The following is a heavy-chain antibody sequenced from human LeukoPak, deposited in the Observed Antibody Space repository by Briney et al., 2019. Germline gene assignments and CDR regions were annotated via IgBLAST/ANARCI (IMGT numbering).Heavy chain of an antibody. CDR2: IWYDGSNK. CDR3: ARDGLPETGADY. CDR1: GFTFSSYG. V-gene: IGHV3-33*01. Sequence: PGGSLRLSCAASGFTFSSYGMHWVRQAPGEGLEWVAVIWYDGSNKYYADSVKGRFTISRDNSKNTLYLQMNSLRAEDTAVYYCARDGLPETGADYWGQGTLVTVSS. D-gene: IGHD1-1*01. J-gene: IGHJ4*02.